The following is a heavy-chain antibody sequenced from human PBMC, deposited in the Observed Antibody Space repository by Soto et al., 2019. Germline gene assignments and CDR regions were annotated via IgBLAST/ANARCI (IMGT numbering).Heavy chain of an antibody. D-gene: IGHD6-19*01. CDR2: ISYDGSNQ. Sequence: QVQLVESGGGVVQPGRSLRLSCAASGFTFSSYGMHWVRQAPGKGLEWVAVISYDGSNQYSADSVKGRFTISRDNSKNTLYLQMNSLRAEDTAVYDCAKAGGWLEFGSGMDVWGQGTTVTVSS. CDR3: AKAGGWLEFGSGMDV. CDR1: GFTFSSYG. V-gene: IGHV3-30*18. J-gene: IGHJ6*02.